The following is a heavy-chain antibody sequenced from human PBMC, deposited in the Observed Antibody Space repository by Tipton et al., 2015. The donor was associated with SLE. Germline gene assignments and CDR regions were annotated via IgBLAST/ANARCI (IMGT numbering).Heavy chain of an antibody. V-gene: IGHV4-39*01. CDR2: IFYSGST. D-gene: IGHD6-13*01. CDR3: ARRGSVTAAADLFDY. Sequence: TLSLTCTVSGGSISSESYYWGWIRQPPGKGLEWIGSIFYSGSTYYNPSLKSRVTISVDTSKNQFSLKLSSVTAADTAVYYCARRGSVTAAADLFDYWGQGTLVTVSS. J-gene: IGHJ4*02. CDR1: GGSISSESYY.